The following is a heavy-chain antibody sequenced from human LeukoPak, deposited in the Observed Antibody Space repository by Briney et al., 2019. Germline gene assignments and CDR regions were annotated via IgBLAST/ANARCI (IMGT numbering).Heavy chain of an antibody. CDR3: ARGRGMITFGGVIVAYYFDY. CDR1: GGSISSSNW. Sequence: SETLSLTCAVSGGSISSSNWWSWVRQPPGKGLEWIGEIYHSGSTNYNPSLKSRVTISVDKSKNQFSLKLSSVTAADTAVYYCARGRGMITFGGVIVAYYFDYWGQGTLVTVSS. CDR2: IYHSGST. J-gene: IGHJ4*02. D-gene: IGHD3-16*02. V-gene: IGHV4-4*02.